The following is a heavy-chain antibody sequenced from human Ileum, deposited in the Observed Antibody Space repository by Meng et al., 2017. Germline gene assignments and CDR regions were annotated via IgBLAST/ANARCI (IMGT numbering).Heavy chain of an antibody. D-gene: IGHD1-26*01. J-gene: IGHJ4*02. Sequence: QVQLQQWGAGLLKPSETLSLTCGVYGDSISSSGWWSWVRQPPGKGLEWIGQIYQSGSTNYNPSLKSRVTISIDRSENQLSLKLSSVTAADTAVYYCARHIVGPTPGMEYWGQGTLVTGSS. CDR2: IYQSGST. CDR1: GDSISSSGW. CDR3: ARHIVGPTPGMEY. V-gene: IGHV4-4*02.